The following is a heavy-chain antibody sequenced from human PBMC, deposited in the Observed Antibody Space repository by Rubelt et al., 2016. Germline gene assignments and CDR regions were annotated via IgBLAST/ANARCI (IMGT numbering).Heavy chain of an antibody. CDR3: ARGGLVWFGELLSALDY. CDR1: GGSFSGYY. J-gene: IGHJ4*02. D-gene: IGHD3-10*01. CDR2: INHSGST. Sequence: QVQLQQWGAGLLKPSETLSLTCAVYGGSFSGYYWSWIRQPPGKGLEWIGEINHSGSTNYNPSLRSRVTISVDTSKNQVSLKLSSVTAADTAVYYCARGGLVWFGELLSALDYWGQGTLVTVSS. V-gene: IGHV4-34*01.